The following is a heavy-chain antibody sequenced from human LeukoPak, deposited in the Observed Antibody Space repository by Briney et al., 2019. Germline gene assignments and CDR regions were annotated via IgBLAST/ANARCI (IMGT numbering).Heavy chain of an antibody. CDR2: IIGNGGTT. CDR1: GFTFRIYA. V-gene: IGHV3-23*01. D-gene: IGHD1-26*01. CDR3: AQDVAVHGSDFFDY. J-gene: IGHJ4*02. Sequence: GGSLRLTCAASGFTFRIYAMTWVRQAPGKGLEWVSTIIGNGGTTYYADSVKGRVAISRDNSKNTVFLQLNSLRAEDTAVYFCAQDVAVHGSDFFDYWGRGTLVTVSS.